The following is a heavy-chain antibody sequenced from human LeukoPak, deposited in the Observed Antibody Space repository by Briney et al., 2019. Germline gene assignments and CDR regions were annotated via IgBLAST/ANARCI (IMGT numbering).Heavy chain of an antibody. Sequence: GESLKISCKGSGYSFTNYWIAWVRQMPGEGLEWMGIINPGDSDTRYSPSFQGQVTISADKSISTAFLQWSSLKVPDTAMYYCARLPPGGVYYLDSWGQGTLVTVSS. CDR1: GYSFTNYW. CDR2: INPGDSDT. CDR3: ARLPPGGVYYLDS. D-gene: IGHD2-8*02. J-gene: IGHJ4*02. V-gene: IGHV5-51*01.